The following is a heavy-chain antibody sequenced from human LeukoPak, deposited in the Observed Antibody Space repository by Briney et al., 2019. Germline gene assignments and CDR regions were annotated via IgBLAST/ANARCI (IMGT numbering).Heavy chain of an antibody. Sequence: GGSLRLSCAASGFTLSSYAMSWVRQAPGKGLEWVSAISGSGGSTYYADSVKGRFTISRDNSKNTLYLQMNSLRAEDTAVYYCAKDNGDSSGYYLSPFDYWGQGTLVTVSS. J-gene: IGHJ4*02. CDR1: GFTLSSYA. D-gene: IGHD3-22*01. V-gene: IGHV3-23*01. CDR2: ISGSGGST. CDR3: AKDNGDSSGYYLSPFDY.